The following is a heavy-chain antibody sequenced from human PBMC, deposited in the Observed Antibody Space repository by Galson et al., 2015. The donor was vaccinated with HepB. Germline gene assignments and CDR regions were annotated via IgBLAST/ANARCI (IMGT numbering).Heavy chain of an antibody. CDR3: ARGLPSYYDSIGYYWFFET. Sequence: SVKVSCKASGGTFSTYAISWVRQAPGQGLEWMGGIIPIFGTANYAQKFQGRVTITADKSTSTAYMELSSLRSEDTAVYYCARGLPSYYDSIGYYWFFETWGQGTLVTVSS. D-gene: IGHD3-22*01. CDR1: GGTFSTYA. CDR2: IIPIFGTA. V-gene: IGHV1-69*06. J-gene: IGHJ5*02.